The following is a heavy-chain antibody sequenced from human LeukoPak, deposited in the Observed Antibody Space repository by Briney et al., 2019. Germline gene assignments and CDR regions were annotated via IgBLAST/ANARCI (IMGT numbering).Heavy chain of an antibody. J-gene: IGHJ4*02. Sequence: SETLSLTCTVSGGSISSSSYYWGWIRQPPGKGLEWIGSIYYSGSTYYNPSLKSRVTISVDTSKNQFSLKLSSVTAADTAVYYCARFSSIAAAFDYWGLGTLVTVSS. D-gene: IGHD6-13*01. V-gene: IGHV4-39*07. CDR1: GGSISSSSYY. CDR2: IYYSGST. CDR3: ARFSSIAAAFDY.